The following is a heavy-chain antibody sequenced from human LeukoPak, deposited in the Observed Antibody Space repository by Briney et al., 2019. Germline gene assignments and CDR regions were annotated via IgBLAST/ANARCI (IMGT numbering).Heavy chain of an antibody. D-gene: IGHD5-18*01. V-gene: IGHV3-7*03. CDR2: IKGDGSDK. CDR1: GFSSSNYW. Sequence: GGSLRLPCAASGFSSSNYWMTWIRQAPGKGLEWVATIKGDGSDKRYVDSVKGRFTISRDDVKNSLYLQLNNLRAEDTAIYYCARAQWGYPFDVWGQGTRVTVSS. J-gene: IGHJ3*01. CDR3: ARAQWGYPFDV.